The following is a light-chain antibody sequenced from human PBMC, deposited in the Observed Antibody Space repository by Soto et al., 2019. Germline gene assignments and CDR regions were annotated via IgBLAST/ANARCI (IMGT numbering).Light chain of an antibody. Sequence: EIVLTQSPGTLSLSPGDRATLSCRASQSVSSSYLAWYQQNPGQAPRLLIYGASSRATGIPDRFSGSGSGTDFTLTISRLEPEAFAVYYCQQYGSSPPWTFGQGTKVEIK. CDR2: GAS. CDR1: QSVSSSY. V-gene: IGKV3-20*01. J-gene: IGKJ1*01. CDR3: QQYGSSPPWT.